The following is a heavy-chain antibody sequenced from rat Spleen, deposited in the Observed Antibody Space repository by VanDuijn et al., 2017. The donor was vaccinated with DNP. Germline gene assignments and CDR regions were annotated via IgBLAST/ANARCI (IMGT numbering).Heavy chain of an antibody. CDR2: IGSAAYAP. J-gene: IGHJ2*01. CDR1: GFTFSAYY. D-gene: IGHD4-3*01. V-gene: IGHV5-22*01. CDR3: VRWNSGHFDY. Sequence: EVQLVASGGGLVQPGRSLKLSCAASGFTFSAYYMAWVRQAPAKGLEWVAYIGSAAYAPYYGDSVKGRFTISRDNAKSTLYLQMNSLRSEDMATYYCVRWNSGHFDYWGQGVMVPVSS.